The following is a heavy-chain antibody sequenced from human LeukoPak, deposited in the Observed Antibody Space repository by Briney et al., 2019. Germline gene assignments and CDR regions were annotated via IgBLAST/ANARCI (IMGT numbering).Heavy chain of an antibody. CDR1: GFSFSGHW. D-gene: IGHD6-6*01. Sequence: GGSLRLSCTASGFSFSGHWMHWARQLPGKGLVWVSCISPTGGTTSYADSVKGRFTVSRDNAKNTLYLQVNNLRAEDTAVYYCARGPNSNWSGLDFWGQGTLLTVSS. J-gene: IGHJ4*02. CDR3: ARGPNSNWSGLDF. CDR2: ISPTGGTT. V-gene: IGHV3-74*01.